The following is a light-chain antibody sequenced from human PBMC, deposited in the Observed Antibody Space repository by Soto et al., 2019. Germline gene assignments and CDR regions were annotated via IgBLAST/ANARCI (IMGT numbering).Light chain of an antibody. CDR1: QSVSSNS. J-gene: IGKJ1*01. V-gene: IGKV3-20*01. Sequence: EIVLTQSPGTLSLSPGERATLSCRASQSVSSNSLGWYQQKPGQAPSLLIYGASNRGTGVPDRFSGSGSGRDFTVAISSLESEDFAVYYCQQYGSSPRTFGQGTKVAIK. CDR3: QQYGSSPRT. CDR2: GAS.